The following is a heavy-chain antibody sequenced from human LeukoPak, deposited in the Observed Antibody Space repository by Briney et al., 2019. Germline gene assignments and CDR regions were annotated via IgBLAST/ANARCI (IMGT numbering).Heavy chain of an antibody. CDR2: INHSGST. V-gene: IGHV4-34*01. D-gene: IGHD2-15*01. Sequence: SETLSLTCAVYGGSFSGYYWSWIRQPPGKGLEWIGEINHSGSTNYNPSLKSRVTISVDTSKNQFSLKMSSVTAADTAVYYCARAEIGSWGFDPWGQGTLVTVSS. CDR3: ARAEIGSWGFDP. J-gene: IGHJ5*02. CDR1: GGSFSGYY.